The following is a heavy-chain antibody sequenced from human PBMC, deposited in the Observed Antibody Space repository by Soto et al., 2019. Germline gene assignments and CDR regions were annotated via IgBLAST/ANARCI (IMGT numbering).Heavy chain of an antibody. J-gene: IGHJ4*02. CDR3: ARSRYGYGFDF. Sequence: PGGSLRLSCAASGFSFNNYWMNWVRQAPGQGLEWVANIKSDGSDKYYVDSVRGRSTTSRDNANNSLYLRMTSLRAEDSAVYYCARSRYGYGFDFWGLGTLVTGSS. D-gene: IGHD5-18*01. CDR1: GFSFNNYW. V-gene: IGHV3-7*01. CDR2: IKSDGSDK.